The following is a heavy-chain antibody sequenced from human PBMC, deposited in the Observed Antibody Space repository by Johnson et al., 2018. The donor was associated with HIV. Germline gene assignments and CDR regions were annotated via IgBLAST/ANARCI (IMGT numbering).Heavy chain of an antibody. V-gene: IGHV3-20*04. Sequence: VQVVESGGGVVRPGESLRLSCAASGFTFSSYWMHWVRQAPGTGLVWVSRINWNGGSTGYADSGKGRFTISRDNGKNSLYLQMNSLRAEDTAVYYCARAFPMVRYDAFDIWGQGTMVTVSS. J-gene: IGHJ3*02. CDR3: ARAFPMVRYDAFDI. CDR1: GFTFSSYW. CDR2: INWNGGST. D-gene: IGHD3-10*01.